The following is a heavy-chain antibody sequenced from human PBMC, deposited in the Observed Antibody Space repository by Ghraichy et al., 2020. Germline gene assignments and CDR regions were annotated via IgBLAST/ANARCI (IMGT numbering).Heavy chain of an antibody. J-gene: IGHJ4*02. CDR2: TYYRSKWYH. D-gene: IGHD3-9*01. Sequence: SQTLSLTCAISGDSVYTYSAAWNWIRQSPSRGLEWLGRTYYRSKWYHDYAVSVKSRISIKPDTSKNQISLQLSSVIPEDTAVYYCARDQDWDFDYWGQGTLVTVSS. CDR3: ARDQDWDFDY. CDR1: GDSVYTYSAA. V-gene: IGHV6-1*01.